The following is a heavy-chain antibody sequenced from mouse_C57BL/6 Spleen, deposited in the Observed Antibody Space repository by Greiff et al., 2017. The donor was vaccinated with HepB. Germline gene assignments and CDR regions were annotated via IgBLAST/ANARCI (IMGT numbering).Heavy chain of an antibody. Sequence: EVQLQQSGPGLVKPSQSLSLTCSVTGYSITSGYYWNWIRQFPGNKLEWMGYISYDGSNNYNPSLKNRISITRDTSKNQFFLKLNSVTTEDTATYYCARGDYDYDGFAYWGQGTLVTVSA. CDR2: ISYDGSN. V-gene: IGHV3-6*01. D-gene: IGHD2-4*01. J-gene: IGHJ3*01. CDR1: GYSITSGYY. CDR3: ARGDYDYDGFAY.